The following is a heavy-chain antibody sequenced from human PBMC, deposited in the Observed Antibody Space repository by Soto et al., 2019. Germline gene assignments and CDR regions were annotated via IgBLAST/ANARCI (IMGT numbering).Heavy chain of an antibody. CDR3: ARESEDLTSNFDY. Sequence: SGGSLRLSCAASGFTFTRYSMNWVRQAPGKGLEWVSSISSTTNYIYYGDSMKGRFTISRDNAKNSLYLEMNSLRAEDTAVYYCARESEDLTSNFDYRGQGTLLTVFS. V-gene: IGHV3-21*06. CDR1: GFTFTRYS. CDR2: ISSTTNYI. J-gene: IGHJ4*02.